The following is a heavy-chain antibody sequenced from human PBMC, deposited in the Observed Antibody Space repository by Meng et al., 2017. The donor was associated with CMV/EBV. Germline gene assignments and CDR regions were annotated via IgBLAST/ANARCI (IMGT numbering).Heavy chain of an antibody. J-gene: IGHJ4*02. CDR1: GFSLRNAW. CDR2: IKSKTDGGTT. D-gene: IGHD3-10*01. CDR3: TTAMANFDY. V-gene: IGHV3-15*07. Sequence: LCWEGCGFSLRNAWMNGARKAPGKGLEWVGRIKSKTDGGTTDYAAPVKGRFTISRDDSKNTLYLQMNSLKTEDTAVYYCTTAMANFDYWGQGTLVTVSS.